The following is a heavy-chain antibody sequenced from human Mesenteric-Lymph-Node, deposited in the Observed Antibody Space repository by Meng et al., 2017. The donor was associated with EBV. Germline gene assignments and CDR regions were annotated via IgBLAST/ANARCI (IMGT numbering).Heavy chain of an antibody. CDR2: IYQSGST. V-gene: IGHV4-30-2*01. CDR3: ARNSNGDYVLTNWFDP. Sequence: HPRLQESGSGLVKPSQTLSLTCAVSGGSISSGGYSWSWIRQPPGRGLEWIGYIYQSGSTYYNPSLKSRVTISLDRSKNQLSLKLSSVTAADTAVYYCARNSNGDYVLTNWFDPWGQGTLVTVSS. CDR1: GGSISSGGYS. J-gene: IGHJ5*02. D-gene: IGHD4-17*01.